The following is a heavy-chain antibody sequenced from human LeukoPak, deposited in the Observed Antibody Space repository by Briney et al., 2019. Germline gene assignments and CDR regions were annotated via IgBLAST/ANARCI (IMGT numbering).Heavy chain of an antibody. J-gene: IGHJ3*02. CDR3: AGDGGGAFDI. Sequence: GGCLRLSCAASGFTFSSYAMSWVRQAPGKGLEWVANIKQDGSEKYYVDSVKGRFTISRDNAKNSLYLQMNSLRAEDTAVYYCAGDGGGAFDIWGQGTMVTVSS. CDR1: GFTFSSYA. CDR2: IKQDGSEK. D-gene: IGHD3-16*01. V-gene: IGHV3-7*01.